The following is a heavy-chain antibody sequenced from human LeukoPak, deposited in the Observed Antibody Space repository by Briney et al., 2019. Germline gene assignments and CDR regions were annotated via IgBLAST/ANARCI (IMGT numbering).Heavy chain of an antibody. V-gene: IGHV1-2*02. CDR2: INPNSGGT. D-gene: IGHD3-9*01. CDR3: ARGHDNTGYNYFDY. Sequence: GASVKVFCKASGYTFTDYYIHWVRQAPGQGLERMGWINPNSGGTNYAQKFQGRVTMTRDTSIATTYMDLSSLISDDTAVYYCARGHDNTGYNYFDYWGQGTLVTVSS. J-gene: IGHJ4*02. CDR1: GYTFTDYY.